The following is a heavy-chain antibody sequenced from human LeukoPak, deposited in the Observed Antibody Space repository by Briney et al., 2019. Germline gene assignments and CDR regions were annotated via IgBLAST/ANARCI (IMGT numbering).Heavy chain of an antibody. Sequence: PGGSLRLSCAASRFTFSSYSMNWVRQAPGKGLEWVSSISSSSSYIYYADSVKGRFTISRDNAKNSLYLQMNSLRAEDTAVYYCARDVGIGEVHWFDPWGQGTLVTVSS. V-gene: IGHV3-21*01. J-gene: IGHJ5*02. D-gene: IGHD3-10*01. CDR1: RFTFSSYS. CDR3: ARDVGIGEVHWFDP. CDR2: ISSSSSYI.